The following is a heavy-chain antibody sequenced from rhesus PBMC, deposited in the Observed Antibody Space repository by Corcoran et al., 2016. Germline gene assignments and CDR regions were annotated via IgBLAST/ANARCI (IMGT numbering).Heavy chain of an antibody. V-gene: IGHV4-80*01. CDR3: ARSPGSWYFDL. CDR2: INGDSGNT. CDR1: GASIRSNW. J-gene: IGHJ2*01. Sequence: QVQLQESGPGLVKPSETLSLTCTFSGASIRSNWWSWIRQPPGKGLEWLGEINGDSGNTNQNPSLKNRITISKDASKNQFSLEVNSLTAADTAVYYCARSPGSWYFDLWGPGTPITISS.